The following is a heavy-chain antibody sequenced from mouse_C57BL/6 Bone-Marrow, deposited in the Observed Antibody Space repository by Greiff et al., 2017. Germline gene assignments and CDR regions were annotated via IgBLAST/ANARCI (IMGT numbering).Heavy chain of an antibody. D-gene: IGHD2-3*01. V-gene: IGHV1-59*01. Sequence: QVQLQQPGAELVRPGTSVKLSCKASGYTFTSYWMHWVKQRPGQGLEWIGVIDPSDSYTNYNQKFKGKATLTVDTSSSTAYMQLSSLTSEDSAVYYCARRGDGYSGFFAYWGQGTLVTVSA. J-gene: IGHJ3*01. CDR2: IDPSDSYT. CDR3: ARRGDGYSGFFAY. CDR1: GYTFTSYW.